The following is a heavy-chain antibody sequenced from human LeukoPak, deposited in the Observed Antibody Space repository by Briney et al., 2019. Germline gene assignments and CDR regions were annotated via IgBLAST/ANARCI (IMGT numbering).Heavy chain of an antibody. D-gene: IGHD3-10*01. CDR3: ARLAGSGSYYYAYYFDY. J-gene: IGHJ4*02. Sequence: GESLRISWKGSGYSFTSYLISWVRQLPGKGLEWVGRIDPSDSYTNYSPSFQGHVTISADKSISTAYLQWSSLKASDTAMYYCARLAGSGSYYYAYYFDYWGQGTLVTVSS. CDR1: GYSFTSYL. V-gene: IGHV5-10-1*01. CDR2: IDPSDSYT.